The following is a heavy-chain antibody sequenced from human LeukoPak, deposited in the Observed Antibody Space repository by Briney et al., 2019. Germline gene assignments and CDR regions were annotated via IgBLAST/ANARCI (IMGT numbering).Heavy chain of an antibody. CDR1: GGSISSSSYY. J-gene: IGHJ5*02. D-gene: IGHD3-10*01. CDR3: ARHIRAVLWFGELPEPRWFDP. V-gene: IGHV4-39*01. Sequence: SETLSLTCTVSGGSISSSSYYWGWIRQPPGKGLEWIGSIYYSGSTYYNPSLKSRVTISVDTSKNQFSLKLSSVTAADTAVYYCARHIRAVLWFGELPEPRWFDPWGRGTLVTVSS. CDR2: IYYSGST.